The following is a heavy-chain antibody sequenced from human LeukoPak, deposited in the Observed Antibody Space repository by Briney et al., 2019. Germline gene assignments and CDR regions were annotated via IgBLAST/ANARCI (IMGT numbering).Heavy chain of an antibody. V-gene: IGHV1-18*01. Sequence: ASVKVTCKASGYTFTSYGIIWVRQAPGQGLEWMGWISVNSGNTNYAQKLQGRVTMSTDTSTSTAYMELRSLRCDDTAVYYCARDWKYGGNSFDSWGQGTLVTVSS. CDR1: GYTFTSYG. J-gene: IGHJ4*02. D-gene: IGHD4-23*01. CDR3: ARDWKYGGNSFDS. CDR2: ISVNSGNT.